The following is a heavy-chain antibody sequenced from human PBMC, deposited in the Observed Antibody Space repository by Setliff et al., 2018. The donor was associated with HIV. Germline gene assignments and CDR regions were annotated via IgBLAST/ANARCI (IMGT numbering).Heavy chain of an antibody. D-gene: IGHD3-22*01. V-gene: IGHV1-2*06. CDR3: ARDFTYDYDSSGPG. CDR2: INPDSRGT. J-gene: IGHJ4*02. Sequence: GASVKVSCKASGHTFTGYYMHWVRQAPGQGLEWVGRINPDSRGTNYAQTFQGRVTMTRDTSANTAYMELSRLRSDDTAVYYCARDFTYDYDSSGPGWGQGTLVTVSS. CDR1: GHTFTGYY.